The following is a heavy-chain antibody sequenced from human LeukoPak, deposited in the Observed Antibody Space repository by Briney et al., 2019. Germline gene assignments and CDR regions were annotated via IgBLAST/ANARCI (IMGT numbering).Heavy chain of an antibody. CDR2: INHSGST. CDR1: GGSFSGYY. Sequence: SETLSLNCAVYGGSFSGYYWSWIRQPPGKGLEWIGEINHSGSTNYNPSLKSRVTISVDTSKSQFSLKLTSVTAADTAVYYCARNRSYGYKYWGQGTLVTVSS. V-gene: IGHV4-34*01. D-gene: IGHD5-18*01. J-gene: IGHJ4*02. CDR3: ARNRSYGYKY.